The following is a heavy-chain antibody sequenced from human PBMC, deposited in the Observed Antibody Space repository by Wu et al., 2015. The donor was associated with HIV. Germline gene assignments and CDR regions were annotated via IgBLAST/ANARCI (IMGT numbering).Heavy chain of an antibody. CDR2: MNANSGNA. CDR1: GYTFTTYD. CDR3: ARIAAAEGD. J-gene: IGHJ4*02. D-gene: IGHD6-13*01. Sequence: VQLVQSGAEMKKPGSSVKLSCKASGYTFTTYDINWVRQAPGQGLEWMGWMNANSGNAGYAQKFRGRVTMTRNTSISTAYMDLSSLRFEDTAVYYCARIAAAEGDWGQGTLVTVSS. V-gene: IGHV1-8*01.